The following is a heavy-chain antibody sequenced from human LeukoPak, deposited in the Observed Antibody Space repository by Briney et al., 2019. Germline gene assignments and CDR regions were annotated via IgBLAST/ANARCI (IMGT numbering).Heavy chain of an antibody. CDR1: GGTFSSYA. CDR3: GTSWGPDTSAFRWGRDGMDV. D-gene: IGHD3-16*01. Sequence: GASVKVSCKASGGTFSSYAMGWVRHAPGKGLEWVSTISGRGDITYYADTVKGRFTVSRDSSKSTLYLEMNSLRAEDTAVYYCGTSWGPDTSAFRWGRDGMDVWGQGTTVIVS. V-gene: IGHV3-23*01. J-gene: IGHJ6*02. CDR2: ISGRGDIT.